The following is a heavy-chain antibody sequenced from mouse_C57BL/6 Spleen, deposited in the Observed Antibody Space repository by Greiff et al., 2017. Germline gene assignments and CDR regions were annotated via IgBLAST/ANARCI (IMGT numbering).Heavy chain of an antibody. D-gene: IGHD3-2*02. Sequence: QVHVKQPGAELVRPGSSVKLSCKASGYTFTSYWMDWVKQRPGQGLEWIGNIYPSDSETHYNQKFKDKATLTVDKSSSTAYMQLSSLTSEDSAVYYCARSRQLRAMDYWGQGTSVTVSS. CDR1: GYTFTSYW. CDR3: ARSRQLRAMDY. J-gene: IGHJ4*01. V-gene: IGHV1-61*01. CDR2: IYPSDSET.